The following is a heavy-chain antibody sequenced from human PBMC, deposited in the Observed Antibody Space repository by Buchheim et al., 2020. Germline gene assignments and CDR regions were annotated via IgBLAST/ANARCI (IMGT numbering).Heavy chain of an antibody. CDR2: INSDGRTT. CDR1: GFTFSSYW. CDR3: VTSGSYYYYAMDV. V-gene: IGHV3-74*01. Sequence: EVQLVESGGGLVQPGGSLRLSCAASGFTFSSYWMHWVRQAPGKGLVCVARINSDGRTTTYADSVKGRFHISRDNAMNTLDQQMNSLRAEDTAVYYCVTSGSYYYYAMDVWGQGTT. J-gene: IGHJ6*02. D-gene: IGHD3-22*01.